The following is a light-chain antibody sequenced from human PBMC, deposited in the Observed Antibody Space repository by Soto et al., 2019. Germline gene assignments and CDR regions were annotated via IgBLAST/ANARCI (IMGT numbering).Light chain of an antibody. J-gene: IGLJ2*01. Sequence: QSVLTQPPSVSGAPGQRVTISCTGSSSNIGAGYDVHWYQQLPGTAPKLLIHGNSNRPSGVPDRFSGSKFGTSASLAITGLQAEDEADYYCQSYDSSLSGSVFGEGPKLTVL. CDR2: GNS. V-gene: IGLV1-40*01. CDR3: QSYDSSLSGSV. CDR1: SSNIGAGYD.